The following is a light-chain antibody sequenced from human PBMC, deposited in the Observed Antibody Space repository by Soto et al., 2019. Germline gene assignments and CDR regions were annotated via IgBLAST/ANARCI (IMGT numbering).Light chain of an antibody. V-gene: IGKV3-20*01. CDR3: QQYGSSPFT. J-gene: IGKJ4*01. Sequence: EIVLTHSPGTLSLSPGERATLSCRASQTVTSSYLAWYQQKPGQAPRLLIYGAYSRATGIPDRFRGGGSGTDFTLTISRLEPEDFAVYYCQQYGSSPFTFGGGTKV. CDR1: QTVTSSY. CDR2: GAY.